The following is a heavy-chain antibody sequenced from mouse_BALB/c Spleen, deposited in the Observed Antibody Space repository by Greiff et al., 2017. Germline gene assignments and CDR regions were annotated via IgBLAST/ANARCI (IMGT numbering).Heavy chain of an antibody. J-gene: IGHJ4*01. CDR3: ATLTYYYAMDY. CDR1: GFSLTSYG. D-gene: IGHD4-1*01. V-gene: IGHV2-9*02. CDR2: IWAGGST. Sequence: VKLVESGPGLVAPSQSLSITCTVSGFSLTSYGVHWVRQPPGKGLEWLGVIWAGGSTNYNSALMSRLSISKDNSKSQVFLKMNSLQTDDTAMYCCATLTYYYAMDYWGQGTSVTVSS.